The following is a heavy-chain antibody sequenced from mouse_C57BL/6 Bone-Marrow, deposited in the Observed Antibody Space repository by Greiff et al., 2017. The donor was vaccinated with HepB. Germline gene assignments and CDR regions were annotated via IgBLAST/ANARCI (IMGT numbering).Heavy chain of an antibody. CDR1: GYTFTSYW. J-gene: IGHJ1*03. D-gene: IGHD1-1*01. CDR2: IDPSDSYT. Sequence: QVQLQQPGAELVKPGASVKLSCKASGYTFTSYWMQWVKQSPGQGLEWIGEIDPSDSYTNYNQKFKGKATLTVDTSSSTAYMQLSSLTSEDSAVYYCARLGSTVVARYWYFDVWGTGTTVTVSS. CDR3: ARLGSTVVARYWYFDV. V-gene: IGHV1-50*01.